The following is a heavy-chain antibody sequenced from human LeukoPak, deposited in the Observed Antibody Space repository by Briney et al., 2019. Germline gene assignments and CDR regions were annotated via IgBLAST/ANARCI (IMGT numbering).Heavy chain of an antibody. D-gene: IGHD1-7*01. CDR1: GDSISRYY. V-gene: IGHV4-59*01. J-gene: IGHJ4*02. CDR2: IYYSGST. Sequence: SETLSLTCTVSGDSISRYYWSWIRQPPGKGLEWIGYIYYSGSTNHNPSLKSRVTISVDTSKNQFSLKLTSVTAADTAVYHCGRYRSAGTEGIGIDYWGQGILVTVSS. CDR3: GRYRSAGTEGIGIDY.